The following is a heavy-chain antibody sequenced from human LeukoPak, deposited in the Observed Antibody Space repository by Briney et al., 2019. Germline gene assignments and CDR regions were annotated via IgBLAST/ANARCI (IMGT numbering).Heavy chain of an antibody. CDR3: ARGPDGYFDY. Sequence: PGGSLRLSCAASGFTFSSYAMSWVRQASGKGLEWVSAISGSGGSTYYADSVKGRFTISRDNSKNTLYLQMNSLRAEDTAVYYCARGPDGYFDYWGQGTLVTVSS. V-gene: IGHV3-23*01. CDR1: GFTFSSYA. J-gene: IGHJ4*02. CDR2: ISGSGGST.